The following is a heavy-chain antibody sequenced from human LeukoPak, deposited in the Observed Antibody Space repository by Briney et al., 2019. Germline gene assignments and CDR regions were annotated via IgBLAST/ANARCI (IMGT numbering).Heavy chain of an antibody. D-gene: IGHD3-22*01. Sequence: SETLSLTCTVSGGAISSYYWSWIRQPPGKGLEWSGYIYYSGGTKYNPSLMSRVTISVDRAQNQFSLSLSSVTAADTAVYYCARDGLYDSSGYYMDSWGQGTLVIVSS. CDR1: GGAISSYY. J-gene: IGHJ4*02. V-gene: IGHV4-59*01. CDR2: IYYSGGT. CDR3: ARDGLYDSSGYYMDS.